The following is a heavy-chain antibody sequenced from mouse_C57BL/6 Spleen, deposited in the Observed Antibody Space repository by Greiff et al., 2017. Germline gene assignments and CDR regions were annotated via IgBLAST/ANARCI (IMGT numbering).Heavy chain of an antibody. CDR3: ASEGGIYYGLAY. V-gene: IGHV1-53*01. D-gene: IGHD2-1*01. Sequence: KPGQGLEWIGNIYPSNGGTNYNEKFKSKATLTVDKSSSTASMQLSSLKSEDSAVDSCASEGGIYYGLAYWGQGTTLTVSS. CDR2: IYPSNGGT. J-gene: IGHJ2*01.